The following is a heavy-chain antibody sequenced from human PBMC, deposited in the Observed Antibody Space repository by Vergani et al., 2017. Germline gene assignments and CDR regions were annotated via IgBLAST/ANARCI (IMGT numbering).Heavy chain of an antibody. CDR2: TWYDGNNK. V-gene: IGHV3-33*01. J-gene: IGHJ5*02. CDR1: GITFNKYG. CDR3: ARDFRLLYNRFDP. D-gene: IGHD1-14*01. Sequence: QVQLVESGGGVVQPGRSLRLSCAASGITFNKYGMHWVRQAPGKGLEWVAVTWYDGNNKQYADSVEGRFTITRDNSKSNMYLQMNSLRVEDTGVYYCARDFRLLYNRFDPWGQGTLVTVSS.